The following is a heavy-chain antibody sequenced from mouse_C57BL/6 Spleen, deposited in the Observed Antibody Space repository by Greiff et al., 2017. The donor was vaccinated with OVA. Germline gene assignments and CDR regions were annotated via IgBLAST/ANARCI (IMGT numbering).Heavy chain of an antibody. CDR1: GYTFTSYW. V-gene: IGHV1-53*01. CDR3: ARTGTGIAWFAY. J-gene: IGHJ3*01. CDR2: INPSNGGT. Sequence: QVQLKQPGTELVKPGASVKLSCKASGYTFTSYWMHWVKQRPGQGLEWIGNINPSNGGTNYNEKFKSKATLTVDKSSSTAYMQLSSLTSEDSAVYYCARTGTGIAWFAYWGQGTLVTVSA. D-gene: IGHD4-1*01.